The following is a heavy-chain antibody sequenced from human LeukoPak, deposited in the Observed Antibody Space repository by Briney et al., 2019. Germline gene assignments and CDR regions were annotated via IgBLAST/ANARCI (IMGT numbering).Heavy chain of an antibody. CDR3: ARAGVVAATGFYY. V-gene: IGHV4-31*03. CDR1: GGSISSGGYY. D-gene: IGHD2-15*01. Sequence: PSETLSLTCTVSGGSISSGGYYWSWIRQHPGKGLEWIGYIYYSGSTYYNPSLKSRVTISVDTSKNQFPLKLSSVTAADTAVYYCARAGVVAATGFYYWGQGTLVTVSS. J-gene: IGHJ4*02. CDR2: IYYSGST.